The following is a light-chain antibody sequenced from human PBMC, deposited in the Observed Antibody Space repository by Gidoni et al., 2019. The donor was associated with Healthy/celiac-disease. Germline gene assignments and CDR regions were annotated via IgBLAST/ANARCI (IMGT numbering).Light chain of an antibody. CDR2: GAS. CDR3: QQYGSSPLT. Sequence: EIVLTPSPGPLSLSPGERATLSCSASQSVSSSYLAWYQQKPGQAPMLLIYGASSRATGIPDRFSGSGSGTDFTLTISRLEPEDFAVYDCQQYGSSPLTFGQGTKVEIK. CDR1: QSVSSSY. V-gene: IGKV3-20*01. J-gene: IGKJ1*01.